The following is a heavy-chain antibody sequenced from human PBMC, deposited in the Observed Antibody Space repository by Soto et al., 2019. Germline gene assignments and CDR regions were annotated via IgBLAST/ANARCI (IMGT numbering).Heavy chain of an antibody. CDR3: AKRSGAGGHFDY. CDR2: VSIGGST. CDR1: GFTFSSYA. D-gene: IGHD2-15*01. Sequence: PGGSLRLSCAASGFTFSSYAMGWVRQGPGKGLEWVAVVSIGGSTHYADSVRGRFTISRDNSKNTLSLQMNSLTAEDTAVYFCAKRSGAGGHFDYWGQGALVTLSS. V-gene: IGHV3-23*01. J-gene: IGHJ4*02.